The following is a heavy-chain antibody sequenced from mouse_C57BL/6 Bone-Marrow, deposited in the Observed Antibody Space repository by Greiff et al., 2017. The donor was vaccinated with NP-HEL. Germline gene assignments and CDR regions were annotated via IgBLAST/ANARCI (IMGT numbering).Heavy chain of an antibody. D-gene: IGHD2-4*01. CDR2: ISDGGSYT. Sequence: VMLVESGGGLVKPGGSLKLSCAASGFTFSSYAMSWVRQTPEKRLEWVATISDGGSYTYYPDNVKGRFTISRDNAKNNLYLQMSHLKSEDTAMYYCARDHYDYDGTWFAYWGQGTLVTVSA. J-gene: IGHJ3*01. CDR3: ARDHYDYDGTWFAY. CDR1: GFTFSSYA. V-gene: IGHV5-4*01.